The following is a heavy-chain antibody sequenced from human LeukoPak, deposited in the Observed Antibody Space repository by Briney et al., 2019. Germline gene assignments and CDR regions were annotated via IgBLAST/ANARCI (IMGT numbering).Heavy chain of an antibody. CDR2: INAGNGNT. V-gene: IGHV1-3*01. D-gene: IGHD3-16*01. Sequence: GASVKVSCKASGYTFTSYAMHWVRQAPGQRLEWMGWINAGNGNTKYSQKFQGRVTITRDTSASTAYMELSSLRSEDTAVYYCARAWPKGGFYLDYWGQGTLVTVSS. J-gene: IGHJ4*02. CDR1: GYTFTSYA. CDR3: ARAWPKGGFYLDY.